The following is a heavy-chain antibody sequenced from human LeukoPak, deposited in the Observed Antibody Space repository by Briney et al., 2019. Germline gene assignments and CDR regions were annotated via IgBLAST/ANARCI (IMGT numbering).Heavy chain of an antibody. CDR2: INPNSGGT. D-gene: IGHD2-2*02. CDR3: ARSVLYCSSTSCYTIDFDY. J-gene: IGHJ4*02. CDR1: GYTFTGYY. Sequence: ASVKVSCKASGYTFTGYYMHWVRQAPGQGLEWMGWINPNSGGTNYAQKFQGRVTISVDTSKNQFSLKLSSVTAADTAVYYCARSVLYCSSTSCYTIDFDYWGQGTLVTVSS. V-gene: IGHV1-2*02.